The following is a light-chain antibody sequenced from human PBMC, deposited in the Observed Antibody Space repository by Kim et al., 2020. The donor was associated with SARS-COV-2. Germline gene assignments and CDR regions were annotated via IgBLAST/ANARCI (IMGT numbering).Light chain of an antibody. CDR3: HQRSSWPGT. CDR2: DAS. Sequence: EIVLTQSPATLSLSPGDRATLSCRASQGISNYLAWYQQKPGQAPRLLISDASNRATGIPARFSGSGYGTDFTLTISSLEPEDFTVYYCHQRSSWPGTFGQGTKVDIK. CDR1: QGISNY. J-gene: IGKJ1*01. V-gene: IGKV3-11*01.